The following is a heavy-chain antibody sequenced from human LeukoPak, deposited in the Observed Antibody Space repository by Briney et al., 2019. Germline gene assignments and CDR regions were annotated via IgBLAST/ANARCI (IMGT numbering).Heavy chain of an antibody. CDR3: AKDSGDHDFWSGYYPKS. CDR1: GFTFDDYA. D-gene: IGHD3-3*01. J-gene: IGHJ4*02. CDR2: ISWDGGST. V-gene: IGHV3-43D*03. Sequence: QPGGSLRLSCAASGFTFDDYAMHWVRQAPGKGLEWVSLISWDGGSTYYADSVKGRFTISRDNSRNSPYLQMNSLRAEDTALYYCAKDSGDHDFWSGYYPKSWGQGTLVTVSS.